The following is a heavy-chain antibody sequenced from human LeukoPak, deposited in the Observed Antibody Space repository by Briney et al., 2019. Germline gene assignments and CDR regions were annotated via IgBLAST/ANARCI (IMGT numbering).Heavy chain of an antibody. CDR1: GFTFSSYA. CDR3: VKHHLTGWSPVYYYYMDV. Sequence: GGSLRLSCAASGFTFSSYAMSWVRQAPGKGLEWVSVISDSGGSTYYADSVKGRFTISRDNSKNTLFLQMNSLRVEDTAVYYCVKHHLTGWSPVYYYYMDVWGKGTTVTISS. D-gene: IGHD3-9*01. CDR2: ISDSGGST. J-gene: IGHJ6*03. V-gene: IGHV3-23*01.